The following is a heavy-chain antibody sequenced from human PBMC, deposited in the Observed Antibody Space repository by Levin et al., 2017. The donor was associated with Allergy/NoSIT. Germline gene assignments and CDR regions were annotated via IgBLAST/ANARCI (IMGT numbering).Heavy chain of an antibody. CDR1: GFTFSSYG. J-gene: IGHJ4*02. CDR3: AKDRVWRLGGPFDY. D-gene: IGHD6-25*01. Sequence: GESLKISCAASGFTFSSYGMHWVRQAPGKGLEWVAVISYDGSNKYYADSVKGRFTISRDNSKNTLYLQMNSLRAEDTAVYYCAKDRVWRLGGPFDYWGQGTLVTVSS. CDR2: ISYDGSNK. V-gene: IGHV3-30*18.